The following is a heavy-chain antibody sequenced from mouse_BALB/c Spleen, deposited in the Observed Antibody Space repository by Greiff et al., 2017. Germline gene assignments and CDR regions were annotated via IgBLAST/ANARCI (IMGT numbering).Heavy chain of an antibody. V-gene: IGHV2-2*02. CDR2: IWSGGST. D-gene: IGHD2-3*01. J-gene: IGHJ2*01. Sequence: VKLVESGPGLVQPSQSLSITCTVSGFSLTSYGVHWVRQSPGKGLEWLGVIWSGGSTDYNAAFISRLSISKDNSKSQVFFKMNSLQANDTAIYYCARNSRGMIQRYFDYWGQGTTLTVSS. CDR3: ARNSRGMIQRYFDY. CDR1: GFSLTSYG.